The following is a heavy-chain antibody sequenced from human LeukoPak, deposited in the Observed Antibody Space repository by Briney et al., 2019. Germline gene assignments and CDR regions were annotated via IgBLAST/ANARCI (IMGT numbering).Heavy chain of an antibody. D-gene: IGHD5-12*01. CDR2: IYYSGST. CDR1: GGSIGSYY. V-gene: IGHV4-39*07. CDR3: ARGVSRGYSGYDFVF. J-gene: IGHJ4*02. Sequence: SETLSLTCTVSGGSIGSYYWGWIRQPPGKGLEWIGSIYYSGSTYYNPSLKSRVTISVDTSKNQFSLKLSSVTAADTAVYYCARGVSRGYSGYDFVFWGQGILVTVSS.